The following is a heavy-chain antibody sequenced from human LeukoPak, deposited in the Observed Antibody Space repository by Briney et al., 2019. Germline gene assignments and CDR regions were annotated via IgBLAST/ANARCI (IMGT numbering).Heavy chain of an antibody. CDR2: ISYDGSNK. J-gene: IGHJ4*02. Sequence: PGGSLRLSCAASGFTFRSYWMSWVRQAPGKGLEWVAVISYDGSNKYYADSVKGRFTISRDNSKNTLYLQMNSLRAEDTAVYYCARDPGFGDVSSGWDYFDYWGQGTLVTVSS. D-gene: IGHD6-19*01. V-gene: IGHV3-30-3*01. CDR1: GFTFRSYW. CDR3: ARDPGFGDVSSGWDYFDY.